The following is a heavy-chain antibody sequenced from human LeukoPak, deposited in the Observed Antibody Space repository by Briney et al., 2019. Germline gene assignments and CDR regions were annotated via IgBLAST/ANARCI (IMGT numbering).Heavy chain of an antibody. J-gene: IGHJ6*03. CDR1: GGSISSYY. Sequence: SETLSLTCTVSGGSISSYYWSWIRQPPGKGLEWTGYIYCSGSTNYNPSLKSRVTISVDTSKNQFSLKLSSVTAADTAVYYCARSVEGYCSGGSCYSYYYYMDVWGKGTTVTVSS. CDR2: IYCSGST. D-gene: IGHD2-15*01. V-gene: IGHV4-59*01. CDR3: ARSVEGYCSGGSCYSYYYYMDV.